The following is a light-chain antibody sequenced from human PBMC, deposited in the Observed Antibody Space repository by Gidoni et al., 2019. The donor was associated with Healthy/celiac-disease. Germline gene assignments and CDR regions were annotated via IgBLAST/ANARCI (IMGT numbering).Light chain of an antibody. J-gene: IGKJ4*01. CDR2: DAA. CDR3: QQRSNWQLT. Sequence: EIVLTPSPATLSLSPGERATLSCRASPSVSSYLAWYQQKPGQAPRLLIYDAANRATGSPARFSGSASGTDFTLTISSLEPEDFAVYYCQQRSNWQLTFGGGTKVEIK. V-gene: IGKV3-11*01. CDR1: PSVSSY.